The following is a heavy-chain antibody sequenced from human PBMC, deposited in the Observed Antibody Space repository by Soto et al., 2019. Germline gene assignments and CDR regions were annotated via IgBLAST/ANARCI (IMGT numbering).Heavy chain of an antibody. V-gene: IGHV1-69*01. D-gene: IGHD2-15*01. CDR3: ARDRLRGYD. J-gene: IGHJ4*02. Sequence: QVQLVQSGAEVKKPGSSVKVSCKASGGKFSDYTVSWVRQAPGQGLEWMGGIVPLSGTTTYAQKFQGRITITAHESAGTADVELSSLTTEDTAIYYCARDRLRGYDWGQGTQVTVSS. CDR2: IVPLSGTT. CDR1: GGKFSDYT.